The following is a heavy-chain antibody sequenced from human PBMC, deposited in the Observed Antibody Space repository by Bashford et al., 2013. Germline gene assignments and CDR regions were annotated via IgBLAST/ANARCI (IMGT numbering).Heavy chain of an antibody. Sequence: SETLSLTCTVSGGSISSSSYYWGWIRQPPGKGLEWIGSIYYSGSTYYNPSLKSRLTISVDTSKNQFSLKLSSVTAADTAVYYCARHRPHGLVWFDPWGQGTLVTVSS. D-gene: IGHD6-19*01. CDR1: GGSISSSSYY. CDR2: IYYSGST. J-gene: IGHJ5*02. CDR3: ARHRPHGLVWFDP. V-gene: IGHV4-39*01.